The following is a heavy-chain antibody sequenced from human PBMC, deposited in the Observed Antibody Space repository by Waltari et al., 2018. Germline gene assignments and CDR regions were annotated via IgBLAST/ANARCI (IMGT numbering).Heavy chain of an antibody. CDR2: IHTSGGT. J-gene: IGHJ2*01. V-gene: IGHV4-61*02. CDR1: GGSISTGSHF. D-gene: IGHD7-27*01. CDR3: ARDSLETGDPWFFDL. Sequence: QVQLQQSGPGLVKPSQTLSLTCTGSGGSISTGSHFWNWIRQPAGKGLELIGRIHTSGGTKYNPSLKSRVTISVDTSQNQFSLNLNSVTAADTALYFCARDSLETGDPWFFDLWGRGTLVTVSS.